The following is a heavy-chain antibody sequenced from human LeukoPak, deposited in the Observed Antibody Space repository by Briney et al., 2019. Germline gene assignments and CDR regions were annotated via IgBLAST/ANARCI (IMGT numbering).Heavy chain of an antibody. CDR1: GYTFTSYY. J-gene: IGHJ3*02. V-gene: IGHV1-46*01. D-gene: IGHD3-10*01. CDR2: INPSGGST. Sequence: ASVKVSCKASGYTFTSYYMHWVRQAPGQGLEWMGIINPSGGSTSYALKFQGRVTMTRDTSTSTLYMELCSLRSEDTAVYYCARYYGSGIFGFDIWGQGTMVTVSS. CDR3: ARYYGSGIFGFDI.